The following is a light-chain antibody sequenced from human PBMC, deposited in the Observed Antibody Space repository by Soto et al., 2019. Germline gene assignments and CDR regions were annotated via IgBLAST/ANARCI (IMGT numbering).Light chain of an antibody. J-gene: IGKJ3*01. Sequence: ETVMTQSPATLSVSPGESATLSCRASQSVSSNLAWYQQKPGQAPRLLIYGASTRATGIPARFSGSGSGTEFTLTISSLQSEDFAVYYCQQYNNWPPFTFGPGTKVDIK. CDR2: GAS. CDR1: QSVSSN. V-gene: IGKV3-15*01. CDR3: QQYNNWPPFT.